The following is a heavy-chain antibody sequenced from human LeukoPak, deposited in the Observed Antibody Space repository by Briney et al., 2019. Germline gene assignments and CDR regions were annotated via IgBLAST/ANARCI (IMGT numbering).Heavy chain of an antibody. D-gene: IGHD2-2*01. CDR2: ISGSGGST. CDR1: GFTFSSYA. V-gene: IGHV3-23*01. J-gene: IGHJ6*03. Sequence: GGSLRLSCADSGFTFSSYAMSWVRQAPGKGLEWVSAISGSGGSTYYADSVKGRFTISRDNAKNTLYLQMNSLRAEDTAVYYCARDRYQLLFPFYYYYMDVWGKGTTVTVPS. CDR3: ARDRYQLLFPFYYYYMDV.